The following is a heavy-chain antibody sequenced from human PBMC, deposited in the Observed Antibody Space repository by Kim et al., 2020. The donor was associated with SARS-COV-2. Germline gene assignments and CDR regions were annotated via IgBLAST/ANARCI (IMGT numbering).Heavy chain of an antibody. CDR3: ARRMFKTGFDF. J-gene: IGHJ6*02. Sequence: GGSLRLSCAASGFTLRSYWINWVRQAPGKGLVWVSRIGGDGISTHYADSVKGRFTVSRDNDDNTVYLQMNSLRADDTAVYYCARRMFKTGFDFWGQGTTVTVSS. CDR2: IGGDGIST. D-gene: IGHD3-10*02. V-gene: IGHV3-74*01. CDR1: GFTLRSYW.